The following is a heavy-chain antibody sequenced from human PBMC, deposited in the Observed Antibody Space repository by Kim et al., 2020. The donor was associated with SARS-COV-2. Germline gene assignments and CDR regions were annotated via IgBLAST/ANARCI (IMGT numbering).Heavy chain of an antibody. V-gene: IGHV1-18*01. CDR3: ARDHANRGVLDF. CDR2: VGRTT. D-gene: IGHD3-10*01. Sequence: ASVKVSCKASGYTFTSYGITWVRLVPGQGLEWMGWVGRTTNDARKFLGRVTLTTDTSTDTAYMEIRTLTSDDTAMYYCARDHANRGVLDFWGQGTLVTVSS. CDR1: GYTFTSYG. J-gene: IGHJ4*02.